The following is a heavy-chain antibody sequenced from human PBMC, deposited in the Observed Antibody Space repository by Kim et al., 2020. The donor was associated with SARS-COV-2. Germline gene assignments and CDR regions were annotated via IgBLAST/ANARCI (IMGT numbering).Heavy chain of an antibody. V-gene: IGHV3-30*18. CDR3: AKLQSNPRLTMVRGVNSSDY. CDR2: ISYDGSNK. J-gene: IGHJ4*02. CDR1: GFTFSSYG. D-gene: IGHD3-10*01. Sequence: GGSLRLSCAASGFTFSSYGMHWVRQAPGKGLEWVAVISYDGSNKYYADSVKGRFTISRDNSKNTLYLQMNSLRAEDTAVYYCAKLQSNPRLTMVRGVNSSDYWGQGTLVTVSS.